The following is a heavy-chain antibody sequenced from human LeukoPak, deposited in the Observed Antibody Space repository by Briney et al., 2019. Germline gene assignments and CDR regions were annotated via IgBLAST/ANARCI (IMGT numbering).Heavy chain of an antibody. CDR3: ARLLRTSYFYYGADV. CDR1: GGSITSGDYY. J-gene: IGHJ6*01. D-gene: IGHD3/OR15-3a*01. V-gene: IGHV4-39*01. Sequence: PSETLSLTCTVSGGSITSGDYYWAWIRQPPGKGLDWVGSVYFSGTTYYNPSLKSRVTVSVDTSKDQFSLKLNSVTAADTAVYFCARLLRTSYFYYGADVWGQGNTVTVSS. CDR2: VYFSGTT.